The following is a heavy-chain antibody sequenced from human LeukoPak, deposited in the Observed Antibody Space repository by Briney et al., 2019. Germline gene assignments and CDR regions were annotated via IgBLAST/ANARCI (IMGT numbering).Heavy chain of an antibody. Sequence: PSETLSLTCAVYGGSFSGYYWSWIRQPPGKGLEWIGEINHSGSTNYNPSLKSRVTISVDTSKNQFSLKLSSVTAADTAVYYCARGRPTVVTFDYWGQGTLVTVSS. D-gene: IGHD4-23*01. CDR3: ARGRPTVVTFDY. CDR2: INHSGST. J-gene: IGHJ4*02. CDR1: GGSFSGYY. V-gene: IGHV4-34*01.